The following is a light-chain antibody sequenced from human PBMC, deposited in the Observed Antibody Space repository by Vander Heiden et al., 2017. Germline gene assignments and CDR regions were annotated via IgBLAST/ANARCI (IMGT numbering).Light chain of an antibody. CDR3: QQRASTPIT. Sequence: DVQMTQSSSSPSASVGDRVTITCRAIPIIRDSLNWYQQKPGNAPKLLIYAATSLQSGVPTRFSGSGSGEDFSLTISSLQPADFANYYCQQRASTPITFGQGTRLEIK. CDR2: AAT. CDR1: PIIRDS. V-gene: IGKV1-39*01. J-gene: IGKJ5*01.